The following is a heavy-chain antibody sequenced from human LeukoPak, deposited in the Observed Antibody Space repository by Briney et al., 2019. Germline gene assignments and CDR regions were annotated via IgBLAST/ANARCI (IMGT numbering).Heavy chain of an antibody. Sequence: PGGSLRLSCAASGFTFSSYAMSWVRHAPGKGLEWVSAISGSGGSTYYADSVKGRFTISRDNSKNTLYLQMNSLRAEDTAVYYCAKAGYNSSWSFYYYYYGMDVWGQGTTVTVSS. D-gene: IGHD6-13*01. CDR3: AKAGYNSSWSFYYYYYGMDV. CDR1: GFTFSSYA. V-gene: IGHV3-23*01. J-gene: IGHJ6*02. CDR2: ISGSGGST.